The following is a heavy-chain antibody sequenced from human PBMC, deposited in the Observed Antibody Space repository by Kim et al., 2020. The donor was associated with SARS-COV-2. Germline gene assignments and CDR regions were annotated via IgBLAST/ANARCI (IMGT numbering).Heavy chain of an antibody. CDR2: ISGSGGST. Sequence: GGSLRLSCAASGFTFSSYAMSWVRQAPGKGLEWVSAISGSGGSTYYADSVKGRFTISRDNSKNTLYLQMNSLRAEDTAVYYCAKDHLQNYYDSSGYSLSLDAFDIWGQGTMVTVSS. D-gene: IGHD3-22*01. CDR3: AKDHLQNYYDSSGYSLSLDAFDI. J-gene: IGHJ3*02. CDR1: GFTFSSYA. V-gene: IGHV3-23*01.